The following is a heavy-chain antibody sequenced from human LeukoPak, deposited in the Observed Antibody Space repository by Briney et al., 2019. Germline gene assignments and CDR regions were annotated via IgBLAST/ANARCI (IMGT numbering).Heavy chain of an antibody. J-gene: IGHJ4*02. CDR2: IYAGDTDT. CDR3: ARDYCGGDCYPPYFDY. Sequence: GHSLQISCKASGYSFTSDVIGTMRHMSAKPLERMGIIYAGDTDTRYSPSFQGQVSISADKSISTAYLKWSSLKASDTAMYYCARDYCGGDCYPPYFDYWGQGTLVTVSS. CDR1: GYSFTSDV. D-gene: IGHD2-21*02. V-gene: IGHV5-51*01.